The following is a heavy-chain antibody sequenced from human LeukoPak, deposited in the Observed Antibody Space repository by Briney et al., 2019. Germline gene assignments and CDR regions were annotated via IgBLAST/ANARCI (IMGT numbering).Heavy chain of an antibody. CDR2: ISSSSSYI. CDR3: ARTGYSYGYPFDY. D-gene: IGHD5-18*01. CDR1: GFAFSSYS. V-gene: IGHV3-21*01. J-gene: IGHJ4*02. Sequence: PGGSLRLSCAASGFAFSSYSMNWVRQAPGKGLEWVSSISSSSSYIYYADSVKGRFTISRDNAKNSLYLQMNSLRAEDTAVYYCARTGYSYGYPFDYWGQGTLVTVSS.